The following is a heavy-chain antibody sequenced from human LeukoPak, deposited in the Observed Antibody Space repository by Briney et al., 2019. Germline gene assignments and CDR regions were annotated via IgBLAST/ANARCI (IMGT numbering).Heavy chain of an antibody. J-gene: IGHJ4*02. CDR2: IRYDGSNK. D-gene: IGHD2-21*01. CDR1: GFTFSSYG. V-gene: IGHV3-30*02. Sequence: GGSLRLSCAASGFTFSSYGMHWVRQAPGKGLEWVAFIRYDGSNKYYADSVKGRFTISRDNSKNTLYLQMSSLRAEDTAVYYCAKDCGYCSGDSFDYWGQGTLVTVSA. CDR3: AKDCGYCSGDSFDY.